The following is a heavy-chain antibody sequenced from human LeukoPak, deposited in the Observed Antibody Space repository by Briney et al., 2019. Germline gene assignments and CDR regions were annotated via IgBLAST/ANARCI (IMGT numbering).Heavy chain of an antibody. Sequence: GASLGLSCAASGFTFSSYAMSWVRQAPGKGLEWVSAISGSGGSTYYADSVKGRFTISRDNSENTLYLQMNSLRAEDTAVYYCAKLNGVTFDYWGQGTLVTVSS. CDR1: GFTFSSYA. J-gene: IGHJ4*02. CDR3: AKLNGVTFDY. V-gene: IGHV3-23*01. CDR2: ISGSGGST. D-gene: IGHD5-18*01.